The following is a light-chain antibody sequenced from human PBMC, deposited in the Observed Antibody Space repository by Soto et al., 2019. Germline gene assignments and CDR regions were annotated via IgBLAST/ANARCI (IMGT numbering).Light chain of an antibody. Sequence: EIVLTQSPGTLSLSPGERATLSCRASQSVSSSYLAWYQQKPGQAPRLLIYGASSRATGIPDRFSGSGSGTDFTLTISRLEPEDFATYYCQQYDGYSPKTFGQGTKVDIK. CDR2: GAS. V-gene: IGKV3-20*01. CDR3: QQYDGYSPKT. J-gene: IGKJ1*01. CDR1: QSVSSSY.